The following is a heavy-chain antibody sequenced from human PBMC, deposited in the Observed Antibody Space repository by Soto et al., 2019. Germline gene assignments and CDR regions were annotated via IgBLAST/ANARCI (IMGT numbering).Heavy chain of an antibody. CDR2: ISAYNGNT. V-gene: IGHV1-18*01. D-gene: IGHD3-10*01. CDR3: ARGVLGSGSYIPHFAY. J-gene: IGHJ4*02. Sequence: ASVKVSCKASGYTFTSYGISWVRQAPGQGLEWMGWISAYNGNTNYAQKLQGRVTMTTDTSTSTAYMELRSLRSDDTAVYYCARGVLGSGSYIPHFAYWGQGTLVTVSS. CDR1: GYTFTSYG.